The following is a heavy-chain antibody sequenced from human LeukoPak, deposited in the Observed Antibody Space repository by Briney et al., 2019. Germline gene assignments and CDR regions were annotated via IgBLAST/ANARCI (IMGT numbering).Heavy chain of an antibody. CDR2: ISSSSTSK. D-gene: IGHD4-11*01. CDR1: GFNFGTYS. J-gene: IGHJ4*02. V-gene: IGHV3-48*02. Sequence: GGSLRLSCAASGFNFGTYSMNRVRQAPGKGLEWVSHISSSSTSKYYADFVKGRFTISRDNAKNSLFLQMNSLRDEDTAVYYCARDKDYVNYPFDYWGQGTLVTVSS. CDR3: ARDKDYVNYPFDY.